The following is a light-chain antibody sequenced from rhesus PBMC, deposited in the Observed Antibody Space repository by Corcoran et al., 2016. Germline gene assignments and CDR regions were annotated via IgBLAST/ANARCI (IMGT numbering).Light chain of an antibody. V-gene: IGKV1S17*01. J-gene: IGKJ2*01. CDR3: TRYYSTPYS. Sequence: DIQMTQSPSSLSASVGDRVTITCRASQGITNDLAGYQQKPGETPKLLIYEASSLQSGIPSRFIGSGSGTDFPLTISCLQPEDFATLYCTRYYSTPYSFGQGTKVEIK. CDR1: QGITND. CDR2: EAS.